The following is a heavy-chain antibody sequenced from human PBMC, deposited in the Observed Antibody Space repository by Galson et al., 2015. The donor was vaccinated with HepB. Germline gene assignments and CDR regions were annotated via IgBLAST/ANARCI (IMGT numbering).Heavy chain of an antibody. CDR3: AREGHPTNYYDSSGSFDY. D-gene: IGHD3-22*01. J-gene: IGHJ4*02. V-gene: IGHV3-33*01. Sequence: SLRLSCAASGFTFSSYGMHWVRQAPGKGLEWVAVIWYDGSNKYYADSVKGRFTISRDNSKNTLYLQMNSLRAEDTAVYYCAREGHPTNYYDSSGSFDYWGQGTLVTVSS. CDR1: GFTFSSYG. CDR2: IWYDGSNK.